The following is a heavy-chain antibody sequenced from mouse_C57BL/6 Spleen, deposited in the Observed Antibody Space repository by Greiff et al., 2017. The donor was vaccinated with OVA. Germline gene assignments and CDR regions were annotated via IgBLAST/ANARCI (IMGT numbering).Heavy chain of an antibody. CDR3: APMMVTSPWFAY. V-gene: IGHV14-3*01. J-gene: IGHJ3*01. Sequence: EVKLMESVAELVRPGASVKLSCTASGFNIKNTYMHWVKQRPEQGLEWIGRIDPANGNTKYAPKFQGKATITADTSSNTAYLQLSSLTSEDTAIYYCAPMMVTSPWFAYWGQGTLVTVSA. D-gene: IGHD2-3*01. CDR1: GFNIKNTY. CDR2: IDPANGNT.